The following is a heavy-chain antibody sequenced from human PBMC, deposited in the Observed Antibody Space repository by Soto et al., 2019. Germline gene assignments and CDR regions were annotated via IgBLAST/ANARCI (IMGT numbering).Heavy chain of an antibody. CDR1: GGSISSSSYY. Sequence: QLQLQESGPGLVKPSETLSLTCTVSGGSISSSSYYWGWIRQPPGKGLEWIGSIYYSGSTYYNPSLKIRVTISVDTSENQFSLKLSSVTAADTAVYYCARQFCSSTSCYFWNSYYAMDVWGQGTTVTVSS. CDR2: IYYSGST. CDR3: ARQFCSSTSCYFWNSYYAMDV. V-gene: IGHV4-39*01. J-gene: IGHJ6*02. D-gene: IGHD2-2*01.